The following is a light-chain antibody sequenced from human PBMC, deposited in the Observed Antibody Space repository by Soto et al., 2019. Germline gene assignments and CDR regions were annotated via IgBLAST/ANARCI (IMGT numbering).Light chain of an antibody. Sequence: DIQMTQSPSTLSGSVGDRVTITCRASQTISSWLAWYQQKPGKAPKLLIYKASTLKSGVPSRFSGSGSGTEFTLTISSLQPEDFVTYYCQQLNTYPRTFGQGTKVDIK. CDR1: QTISSW. CDR3: QQLNTYPRT. CDR2: KAS. J-gene: IGKJ1*01. V-gene: IGKV1-5*03.